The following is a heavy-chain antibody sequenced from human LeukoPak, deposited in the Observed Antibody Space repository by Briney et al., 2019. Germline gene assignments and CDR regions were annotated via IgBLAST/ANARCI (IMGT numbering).Heavy chain of an antibody. J-gene: IGHJ3*02. V-gene: IGHV1-69*04. CDR1: GDSFSIYT. Sequence: SVKVSCKASGDSFSIYTISWVRQAPGQGLEWMGRIIPILGIANYAQKFQGRVTITADTSTSTAYMELSSLRSEDTAEYYCAREVVGYRNAFDIWGQGTMVTVYS. CDR2: IIPILGIA. CDR3: AREVVGYRNAFDI. D-gene: IGHD6-13*01.